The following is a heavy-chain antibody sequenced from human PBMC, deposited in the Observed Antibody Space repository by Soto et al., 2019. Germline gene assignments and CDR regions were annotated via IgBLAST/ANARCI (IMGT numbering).Heavy chain of an antibody. Sequence: SETLSLTCTVSGDSIRNLYWSWIRQPPGKVLEWIGFIYHSGNAKYNPSLKSRVAMSVDSSKNQISLSLKSVTAADSAVYFCARAHAPTLPFDSWGQGTLVTVS. CDR3: ARAHAPTLPFDS. J-gene: IGHJ4*02. CDR1: GDSIRNLY. CDR2: IYHSGNA. D-gene: IGHD2-2*01. V-gene: IGHV4-59*13.